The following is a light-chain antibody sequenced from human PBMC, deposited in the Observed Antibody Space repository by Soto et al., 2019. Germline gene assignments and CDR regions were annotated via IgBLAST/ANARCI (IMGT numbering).Light chain of an antibody. J-gene: IGLJ3*02. CDR1: TSNIGAPYD. V-gene: IGLV1-40*01. CDR3: QSYDSSLSVSV. Sequence: QSVLTQPPSVSWAPGQRVTISCTGSTSNIGAPYDVHWYQQLPGTAPKLLIYANTNRPLGVPDRFSASKSGTSASLAITGLQPEDEADYYCQSYDSSLSVSVFGGGTKLTVL. CDR2: ANT.